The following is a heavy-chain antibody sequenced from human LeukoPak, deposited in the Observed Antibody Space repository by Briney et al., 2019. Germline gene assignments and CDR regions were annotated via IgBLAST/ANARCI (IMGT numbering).Heavy chain of an antibody. J-gene: IGHJ4*02. Sequence: GGSLRLSCAASGFTFSSYAMHWVRQAPGKGLEWVAVISYDGSNKYYADSVKGRFTISRDNSKNTLYLQMNSLRVEDTAVYYCARSRPYSYGIDYWGQGALVTVSS. CDR1: GFTFSSYA. CDR3: ARSRPYSYGIDY. V-gene: IGHV3-30-3*01. CDR2: ISYDGSNK. D-gene: IGHD5-18*01.